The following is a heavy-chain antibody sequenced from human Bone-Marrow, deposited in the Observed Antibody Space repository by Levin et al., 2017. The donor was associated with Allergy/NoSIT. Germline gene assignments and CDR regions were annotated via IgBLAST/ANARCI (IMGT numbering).Heavy chain of an antibody. D-gene: IGHD3-22*01. CDR1: GGSISSANW. J-gene: IGHJ4*02. Sequence: MASETLSLTCAVSGGSISSANWWSWVRQPPGKGLEWIGEIYHSGSTNYNPSLKSRVTISLDKSKNQFSLKLSSVTAADTAVYYCAKDRGNYDSSGYYFDYWGQGTLVTVSS. V-gene: IGHV4-4*02. CDR3: AKDRGNYDSSGYYFDY. CDR2: IYHSGST.